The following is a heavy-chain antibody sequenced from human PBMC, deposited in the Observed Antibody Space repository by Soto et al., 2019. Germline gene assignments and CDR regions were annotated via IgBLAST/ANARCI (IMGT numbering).Heavy chain of an antibody. Sequence: QVQLVESGGGVVQPGRSLRLSCAASGFTFSSYGMHWVRQAPGKGLEWVAVISYDGSNKYYADSVKGRFTISRDNSKNTLYLQMNSLRAEDTAVYYCAKDWSYESSGHGGYWGQGSLVTVSS. CDR1: GFTFSSYG. D-gene: IGHD3-22*01. V-gene: IGHV3-30*18. J-gene: IGHJ4*02. CDR3: AKDWSYESSGHGGY. CDR2: ISYDGSNK.